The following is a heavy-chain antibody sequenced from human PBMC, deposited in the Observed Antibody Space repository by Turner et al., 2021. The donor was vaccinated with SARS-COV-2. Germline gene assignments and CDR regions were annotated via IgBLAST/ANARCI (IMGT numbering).Heavy chain of an antibody. CDR2: IKQDESEK. CDR1: GLTFSCYW. D-gene: IGHD3-22*01. J-gene: IGHJ4*02. V-gene: IGHV3-7*03. Sequence: EVQVVESGGGLVQPGGSVRLSCAVSGLTFSCYWMSWVRQAPGKGLEWVANIKQDESEKNYVDSVKGRFTISRDNAKNSLYLQMNSLRAEDTAVYYCVRDKDSSDYYYWGQGTLVTVSS. CDR3: VRDKDSSDYYY.